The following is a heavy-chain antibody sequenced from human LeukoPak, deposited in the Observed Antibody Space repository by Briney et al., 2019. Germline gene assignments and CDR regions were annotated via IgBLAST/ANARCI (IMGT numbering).Heavy chain of an antibody. CDR2: IYPGDSDT. CDR1: GYFFTTYW. Sequence: GEALDISFQGSGYFFTTYWIGWVRPMPGKGLEWMGIIYPGDSDTRYSPSFQGRVTISADKSISTAYLQWRSLKASDTAMYYCAGGPRGDIGGYYSGAFDIWGQGTMVIVSS. CDR3: AGGPRGDIGGYYSGAFDI. V-gene: IGHV5-51*01. D-gene: IGHD3-22*01. J-gene: IGHJ3*02.